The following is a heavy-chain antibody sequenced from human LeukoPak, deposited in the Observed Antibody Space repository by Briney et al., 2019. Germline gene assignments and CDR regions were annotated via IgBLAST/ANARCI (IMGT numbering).Heavy chain of an antibody. Sequence: RTGGSLRLSCATSGFTFSLYWMNWVRQAPGKGLEWVANIKEDGSKKYYVESVKGRFTISRDNAKNSVFLQMNTLRADDTAIYYCARATRDDFGGVHDAFDVWGQGTMVAVSS. D-gene: IGHD4-23*01. CDR3: ARATRDDFGGVHDAFDV. CDR1: GFTFSLYW. J-gene: IGHJ3*01. CDR2: IKEDGSKK. V-gene: IGHV3-7*01.